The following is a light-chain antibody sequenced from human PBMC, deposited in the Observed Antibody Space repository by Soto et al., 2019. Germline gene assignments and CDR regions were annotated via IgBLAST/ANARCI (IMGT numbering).Light chain of an antibody. CDR1: SSNIGAGYD. CDR3: QSYDSSLSGHVV. V-gene: IGLV1-40*01. J-gene: IGLJ2*01. Sequence: QSVLTQPPSVSGAPGQRVTISCTGSSSNIGAGYDVHWYQQLPETAPKLLIYGNSNRPSGVPDRFSGSKSGTSASLASTGLQAEDEADYYCQSYDSSLSGHVVFGGGTKLTVL. CDR2: GNS.